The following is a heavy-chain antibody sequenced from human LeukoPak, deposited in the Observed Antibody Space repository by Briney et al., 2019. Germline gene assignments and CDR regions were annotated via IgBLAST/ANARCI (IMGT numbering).Heavy chain of an antibody. Sequence: GASVKVSCKASGYTFTSYYMHWVRQAPGQGLEWMGIINPSGGSTSYAQKFQGRVTMTRDTSTSTAYMELRSLRSDDTAVYYCARDLTAGSGDYWGQGTLVTVSS. D-gene: IGHD3-10*01. CDR1: GYTFTSYY. CDR2: INPSGGST. J-gene: IGHJ4*02. CDR3: ARDLTAGSGDY. V-gene: IGHV1-46*01.